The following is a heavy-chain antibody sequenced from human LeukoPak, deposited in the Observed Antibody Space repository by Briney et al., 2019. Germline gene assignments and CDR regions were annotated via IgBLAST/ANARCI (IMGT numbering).Heavy chain of an antibody. CDR1: GYTFTSYG. V-gene: IGHV1-18*01. D-gene: IGHD3-3*01. CDR2: ISAYNGNT. Sequence: GASVKVSCKASGYTFTSYGISWVRQAPGQGLEWMGWISAYNGNTNYAQKLQGRVTMTTDTSTSTAYMELRSLRSDDTAVYYCARDRYFSSDFWSGYSYYYYGMDVWGQGTTVTVSS. CDR3: ARDRYFSSDFWSGYSYYYYGMDV. J-gene: IGHJ6*02.